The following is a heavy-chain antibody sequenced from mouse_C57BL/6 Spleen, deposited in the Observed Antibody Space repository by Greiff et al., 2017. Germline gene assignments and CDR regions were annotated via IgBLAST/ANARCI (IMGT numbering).Heavy chain of an antibody. CDR1: GYTFTSYW. V-gene: IGHV1-55*01. J-gene: IGHJ4*01. Sequence: VQLQQPGAELVKPGASVKMSCKASGYTFTSYWITWVKQRPGQGLEWIGDIYPGSGSTNYNEKFKSKATLTVDKSSSTAYMQLSSLPSEDSAVYYCARRRSYAMDYWGQGTSVTVSS. D-gene: IGHD1-1*01. CDR3: ARRRSYAMDY. CDR2: IYPGSGST.